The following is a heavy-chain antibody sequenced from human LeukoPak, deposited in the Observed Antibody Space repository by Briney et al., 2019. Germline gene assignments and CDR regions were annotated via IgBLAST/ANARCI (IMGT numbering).Heavy chain of an antibody. D-gene: IGHD4-11*01. CDR2: IYYSGST. CDR3: ARDRRDSSKPKDAFDI. J-gene: IGHJ3*02. V-gene: IGHV4-59*01. CDR1: GGSRNSYY. Sequence: SETLSLTCSVSGGSRNSYYWRWIRQPPGKGLEWIGYIYYSGSTNYNPSLESRVTISVDASKKQLSLKLSSVTAADTAIYYCARDRRDSSKPKDAFDILGQGTMVTVSS.